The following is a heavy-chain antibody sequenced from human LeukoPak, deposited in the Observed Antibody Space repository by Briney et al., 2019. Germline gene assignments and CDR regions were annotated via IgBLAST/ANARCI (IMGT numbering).Heavy chain of an antibody. D-gene: IGHD2-15*01. CDR2: IIPIFGTA. Sequence: AASVKVSCNASGGTFSSYAISWVRQAPGQGLEWMGGIIPIFGTANYAQKFQGRVTITADESTSTAYMELSSLRSEDTAVYYCAREEDRDAFDIWGQGTMVTVSS. CDR1: GGTFSSYA. V-gene: IGHV1-69*13. J-gene: IGHJ3*02. CDR3: AREEDRDAFDI.